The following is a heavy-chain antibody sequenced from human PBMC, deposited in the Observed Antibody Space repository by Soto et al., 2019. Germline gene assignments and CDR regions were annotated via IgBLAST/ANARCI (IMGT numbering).Heavy chain of an antibody. D-gene: IGHD6-19*01. V-gene: IGHV3-33*01. J-gene: IGHJ6*01. CDR1: GFTLSTYG. Sequence: GGSLRLSCAASGFTLSTYGMHWVRQAPGKGLEWVAVVWYDGSKKYYADSVKGRFTVSRDNSKNTLYLQMNSLRAEDTAVYYCARPLEQWQLGFGMDVWGQGSPVTVSS. CDR2: VWYDGSKK. CDR3: ARPLEQWQLGFGMDV.